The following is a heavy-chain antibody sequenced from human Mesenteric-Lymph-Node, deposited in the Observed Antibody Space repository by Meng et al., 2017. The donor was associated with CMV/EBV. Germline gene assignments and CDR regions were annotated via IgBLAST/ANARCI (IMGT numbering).Heavy chain of an antibody. J-gene: IGHJ5*02. CDR3: AGGGSIFGSLIDWFDP. D-gene: IGHD3-3*01. V-gene: IGHV3-66*02. CDR1: GFTVKNNY. Sequence: GGSLRLSCAASGFTVKNNYMNWVRQAPGKELEWVSLIYSAGRTYYADSVKGRFTISRDNTKNTLYLQMNSLRHEDTAVYYCAGGGSIFGSLIDWFDPWGQGTLVTVSS. CDR2: IYSAGRT.